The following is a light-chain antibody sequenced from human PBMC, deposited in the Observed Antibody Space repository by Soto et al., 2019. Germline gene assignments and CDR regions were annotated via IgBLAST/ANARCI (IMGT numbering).Light chain of an antibody. CDR3: AAWDGRLNNVL. V-gene: IGLV1-44*01. J-gene: IGLJ2*01. CDR1: GSSIGTNT. CDR2: GDN. Sequence: QSVLTQPPSASGTPGQRVTISCSGSGSSIGTNTVNWYRQLPGTAPTLLIYGDNQRPSGVADRFSCSKSGTSASLATSGLQSEDEDEYYCAAWDGRLNNVLFGGGTKVTVL.